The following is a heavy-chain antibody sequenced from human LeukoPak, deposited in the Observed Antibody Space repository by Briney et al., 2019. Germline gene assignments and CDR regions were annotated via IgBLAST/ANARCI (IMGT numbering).Heavy chain of an antibody. J-gene: IGHJ4*02. CDR3: VADLPGTNSPYFDY. CDR2: IKSKSNGGTA. CDR1: GFTFSAAW. Sequence: GGSLRLSCAASGFTFSAAWMNWVRQAPGKGLEWVGRIKSKSNGGTAKFAAPLRDRFAISRDDSKNTLNLQMDSLRTEDTAVYYCVADLPGTNSPYFDYWGQGTLVTVSS. V-gene: IGHV3-15*01. D-gene: IGHD4/OR15-4a*01.